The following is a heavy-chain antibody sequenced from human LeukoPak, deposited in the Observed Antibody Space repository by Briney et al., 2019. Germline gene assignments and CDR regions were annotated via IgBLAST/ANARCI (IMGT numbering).Heavy chain of an antibody. CDR3: ARLQAYGDYGPTPWFDP. CDR1: GGTFSSYA. J-gene: IGHJ5*02. D-gene: IGHD4-17*01. CDR2: IIPIFGTA. V-gene: IGHV1-69*05. Sequence: RASVKVSCKASGGTFSSYAVSWVRQAPGQGLEWMGGIIPIFGTANYAQKFQGRVTMTTDTSTSTAYMELRSLRSDDTAVYYCARLQAYGDYGPTPWFDPWGQGTLVTASS.